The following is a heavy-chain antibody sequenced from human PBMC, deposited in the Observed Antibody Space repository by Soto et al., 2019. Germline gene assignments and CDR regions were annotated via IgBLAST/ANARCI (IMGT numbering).Heavy chain of an antibody. Sequence: GASVKVSFKGSCYTFSSYGISWVGQAPGQGLEWMGRISAYNGNTNYAQKLQGRVTMTTDTSTSTAYMELRSLRSDDTAVYYCASRITRILYYGMDVWGQGTTVTVSS. CDR1: CYTFSSYG. CDR3: ASRITRILYYGMDV. J-gene: IGHJ6*02. V-gene: IGHV1-18*01. D-gene: IGHD3-16*01. CDR2: ISAYNGNT.